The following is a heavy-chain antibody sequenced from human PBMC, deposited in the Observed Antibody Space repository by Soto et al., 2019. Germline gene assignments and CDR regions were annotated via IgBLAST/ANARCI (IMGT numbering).Heavy chain of an antibody. CDR2: INTGTGNT. D-gene: IGHD3-10*01. CDR3: ARVLRGRIYFDY. Sequence: ASVKVSCKASGYIFTSYPIHWVRQAPGQRLEWMGWINTGTGNTKYSQNFQGRVTTTRDTSATTAYMELSSLRSEDTAVYYCARVLRGRIYFDYWGQGTLVTVSS. J-gene: IGHJ4*02. V-gene: IGHV1-3*04. CDR1: GYIFTSYP.